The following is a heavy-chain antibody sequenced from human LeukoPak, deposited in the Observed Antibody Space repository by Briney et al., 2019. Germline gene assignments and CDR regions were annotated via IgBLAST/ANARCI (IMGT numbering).Heavy chain of an antibody. V-gene: IGHV3-53*01. CDR3: AKATVGGYED. CDR1: GITVSSNY. Sequence: PGGSLRRSCAASGITVSSNYMSWVRQAPGKGLEWVSVVASDGSTKYADSVKGRFAISRDNSKNTLYLQMNSLRAEDTGVYYCAKATVGGYEDWGQGTLVTVSS. CDR2: VASDGST. D-gene: IGHD5-12*01. J-gene: IGHJ4*02.